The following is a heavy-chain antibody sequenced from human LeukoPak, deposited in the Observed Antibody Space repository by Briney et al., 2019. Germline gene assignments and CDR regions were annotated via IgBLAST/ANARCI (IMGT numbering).Heavy chain of an antibody. Sequence: SETLSLTCAVYGGSFSGYYWSWIRQPPGKGLEWIGEIDHSGSTNYNPSLKSRVTISVDTSKNQFSLKLSSVTAADTAVYYCAREVGQGAAASWVDYWGQGTLVTVSS. D-gene: IGHD6-13*01. CDR1: GGSFSGYY. CDR3: AREVGQGAAASWVDY. V-gene: IGHV4-34*01. J-gene: IGHJ4*02. CDR2: IDHSGST.